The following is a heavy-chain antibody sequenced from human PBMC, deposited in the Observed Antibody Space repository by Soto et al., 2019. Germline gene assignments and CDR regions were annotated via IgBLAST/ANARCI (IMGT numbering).Heavy chain of an antibody. CDR1: GGSFSGYY. Sequence: PSETLSLTCAVYGGSFSGYYWSWIRQPPGKGLEWIGEINHSGSTNYNPSPKSRVTISVDTSKNQFSLKLSSVTAADTAVYYCARDQGRAARSGPYYYYYYRMDVWGQGTTVTVSS. D-gene: IGHD6-6*01. J-gene: IGHJ6*02. V-gene: IGHV4-34*01. CDR3: ARDQGRAARSGPYYYYYYRMDV. CDR2: INHSGST.